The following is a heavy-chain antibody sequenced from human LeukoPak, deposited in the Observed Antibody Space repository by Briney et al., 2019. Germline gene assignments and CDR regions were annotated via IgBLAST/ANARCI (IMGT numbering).Heavy chain of an antibody. Sequence: GGSLGLSCEASGFPFRSIAMSGVRRAPGKGWEWASALSGSGGSTYYADSVKGRFTISRDNSKNTLYLQMNSLRAEDTAVYYCAKDTRSIAEYYFDYWGQGTLVTVSS. V-gene: IGHV3-23*01. CDR2: LSGSGGST. D-gene: IGHD6-13*01. CDR1: GFPFRSIA. CDR3: AKDTRSIAEYYFDY. J-gene: IGHJ4*02.